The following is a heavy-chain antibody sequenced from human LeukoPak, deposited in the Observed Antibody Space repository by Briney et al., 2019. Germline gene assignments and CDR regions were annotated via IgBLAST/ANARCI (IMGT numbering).Heavy chain of an antibody. CDR3: ARAHSRGEGFDP. CDR1: GFTFNSYW. J-gene: IGHJ5*02. D-gene: IGHD3-16*01. CDR2: IKQDGSDK. V-gene: IGHV3-7*01. Sequence: GGSLRLSCAASGFTFNSYWTTWVRQAPGKGLEWVADIKQDGSDKYYAGSVKGRFTISRDNAKNSLYLQMNSLRAEDTAVYYCARAHSRGEGFDPWGQGTLVTVSS.